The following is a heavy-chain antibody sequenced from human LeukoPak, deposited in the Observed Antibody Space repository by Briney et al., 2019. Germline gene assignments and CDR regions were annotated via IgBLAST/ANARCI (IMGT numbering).Heavy chain of an antibody. V-gene: IGHV1-8*03. CDR3: ARGSYYDFWSGYYGYMDV. CDR2: MNPNSGNT. CDR1: GYTFTSYD. J-gene: IGHJ6*03. Sequence: ASVKVSCKASGYTFTSYDINWVRRATGQGLEWMGWMNPNSGNTGYAQKFQGRVTITRNTSISTAYMELSSLRSEDTAVYYCARGSYYDFWSGYYGYMDVWGKGTTVTVSS. D-gene: IGHD3-3*01.